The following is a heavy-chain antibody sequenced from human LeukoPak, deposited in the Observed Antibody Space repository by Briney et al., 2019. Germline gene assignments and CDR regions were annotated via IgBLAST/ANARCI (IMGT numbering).Heavy chain of an antibody. D-gene: IGHD3-22*01. CDR2: IYTSGST. Sequence: SETLSLTCTVSGGSISSGSYYGSWIRQPAGKGLEWIGRIYTSGSTNYNPSLKSRVTISVDTSKNQFSLKLSSVTAADTAVYYCARGRYDYDSSGYYYAIWSDYWGQGTLVTVSS. V-gene: IGHV4-61*02. J-gene: IGHJ4*02. CDR1: GGSISSGSYY. CDR3: ARGRYDYDSSGYYYAIWSDY.